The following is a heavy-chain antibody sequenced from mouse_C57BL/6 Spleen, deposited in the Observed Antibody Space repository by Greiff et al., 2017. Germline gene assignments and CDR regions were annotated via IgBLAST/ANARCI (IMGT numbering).Heavy chain of an antibody. D-gene: IGHD4-1*01. Sequence: QVQLQQPGAELVKPGASVKMSCKASGYTFTSYWITWVKQRPGQGLEWIGDIYPGSGSTNYNEKFKSKATLTVDTSSSTAYMQRSSLTSEDSAVYYCASSLTGTGAMDYWGQGTSVTVSS. CDR1: GYTFTSYW. CDR2: IYPGSGST. CDR3: ASSLTGTGAMDY. V-gene: IGHV1-55*01. J-gene: IGHJ4*01.